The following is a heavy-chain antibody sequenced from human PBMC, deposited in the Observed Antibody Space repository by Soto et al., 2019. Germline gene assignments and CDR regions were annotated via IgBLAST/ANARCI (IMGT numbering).Heavy chain of an antibody. J-gene: IGHJ4*02. D-gene: IGHD6-13*01. CDR1: GYTFTSYA. V-gene: IGHV1-3*01. Sequence: ASVKVSCKASGYTFTSYAMHWVRQAPGQRLESMGWINAGNGNTKYSQKFQVRFTISRDNSKNTLYLQMSSLRAEDTAVYYCARVHSSSYHYFDYWGQGTVVTVSS. CDR3: ARVHSSSYHYFDY. CDR2: INAGNGNT.